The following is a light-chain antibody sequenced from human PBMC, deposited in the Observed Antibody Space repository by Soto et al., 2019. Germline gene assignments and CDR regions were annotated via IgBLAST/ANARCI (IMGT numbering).Light chain of an antibody. CDR2: DAS. CDR1: ESISKS. Sequence: DIPMTQSPSTLSASVGDRVTITCRASESISKSLAWYQQKPGEAPKLLIYDASSLASGVPSRFSGSGSGTEFTLTISRLEPDDFATFYCQHYDSRFPWTFGQGTKVEIK. CDR3: QHYDSRFPWT. J-gene: IGKJ1*01. V-gene: IGKV1-5*01.